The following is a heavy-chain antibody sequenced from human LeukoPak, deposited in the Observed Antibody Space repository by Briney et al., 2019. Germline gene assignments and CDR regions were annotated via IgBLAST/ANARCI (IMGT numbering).Heavy chain of an antibody. V-gene: IGHV4-59*08. J-gene: IGHJ4*01. CDR3: ARHRDYYDT. CDR2: IYSSGSA. D-gene: IGHD3-22*01. CDR1: GASINNNF. Sequence: SETLSLTCTVSGASINNNFWTRIRQPPGKGLEWIGYIYSSGSANYNPSLKSRVITSGDTSKNQISLNLTSVTAADTAVCFCARHRDYYDTWGHGTLVTVSS.